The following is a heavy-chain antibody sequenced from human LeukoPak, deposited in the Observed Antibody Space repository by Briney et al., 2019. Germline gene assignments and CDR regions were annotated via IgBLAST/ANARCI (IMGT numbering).Heavy chain of an antibody. Sequence: SETLSLTCAVYGGSFSDYYWSWIRQPPGKGLEWIGEINHSGSTNYNPSLKSRVTISVDTSKNQFSLKLSSVTAADTAVYYCARGYYDILTGYFPLDYWGQGTLVTVSS. V-gene: IGHV4-34*01. CDR2: INHSGST. J-gene: IGHJ4*02. CDR1: GGSFSDYY. CDR3: ARGYYDILTGYFPLDY. D-gene: IGHD3-9*01.